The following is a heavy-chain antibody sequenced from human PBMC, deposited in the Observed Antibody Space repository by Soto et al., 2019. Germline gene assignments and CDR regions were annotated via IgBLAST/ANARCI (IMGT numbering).Heavy chain of an antibody. CDR3: ARTVGYYYGMDV. D-gene: IGHD4-17*01. V-gene: IGHV1-3*05. Sequence: QVQLVQSGDEEKKPGASVKVSCKASGYTFTSYAMHWVRQAPGQRLEWMGWINAGNGNTKYSQKFQGRVTITRDTSASTAYMEPSSLRSEDTAVYYCARTVGYYYGMDVWGQGTTVTVSS. CDR2: INAGNGNT. J-gene: IGHJ6*02. CDR1: GYTFTSYA.